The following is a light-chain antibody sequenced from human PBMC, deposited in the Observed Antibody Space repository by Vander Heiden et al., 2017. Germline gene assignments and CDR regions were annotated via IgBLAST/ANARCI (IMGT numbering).Light chain of an antibody. CDR1: SSNIGAGYD. Sequence: QSVLTQPPSVSGAPGQRVTISCTGSSSNIGAGYDVHWYQQLPGTAPKLLIYGNSNRPSGVPDRFSGSKSGTSESLAITGLQAEDEAEYYCQSYDSSLSGRGGLGGGTKM. V-gene: IGLV1-40*01. CDR2: GNS. CDR3: QSYDSSLSGRGG. J-gene: IGLJ2*01.